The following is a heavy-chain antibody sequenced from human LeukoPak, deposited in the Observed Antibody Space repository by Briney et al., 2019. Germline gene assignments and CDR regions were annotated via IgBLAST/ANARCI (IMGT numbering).Heavy chain of an antibody. CDR3: AKDPRSYYGRSAYAFDI. J-gene: IGHJ3*02. Sequence: PGGSLRLSCEASGFTFSDFYLNWIRQAPGKGLEWVSYISNSGSTIYYADSVKGRFTISRDNAKNSLYLQMNSLRAEDTAVYYCAKDPRSYYGRSAYAFDISGQGTLVTVSS. CDR2: ISNSGSTI. V-gene: IGHV3-11*04. CDR1: GFTFSDFY. D-gene: IGHD3-10*01.